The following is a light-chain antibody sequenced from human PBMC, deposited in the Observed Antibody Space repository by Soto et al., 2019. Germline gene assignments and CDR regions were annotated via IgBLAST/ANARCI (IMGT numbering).Light chain of an antibody. V-gene: IGKV3D-15*01. CDR2: GAS. Sequence: EIVMTQSPATLSVSPGKRATLSYRASQSVSSNLAWYQQKPGQAPRLLIYGASTRATGIPDRFSGSGSGTDFTLTIDRLEPEDFAVYYCQQSLNPKTFGQGTKVDIK. J-gene: IGKJ1*01. CDR1: QSVSSN. CDR3: QQSLNPKT.